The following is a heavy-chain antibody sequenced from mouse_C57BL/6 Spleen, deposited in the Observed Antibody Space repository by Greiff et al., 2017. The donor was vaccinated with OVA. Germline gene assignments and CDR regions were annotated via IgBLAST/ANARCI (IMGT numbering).Heavy chain of an antibody. CDR3: ARFITTEAMDY. D-gene: IGHD1-1*01. Sequence: VQLQQSGPELVKPGASVKISCKASGYAFSSSWMNWVKQRPGKGLEWIGRIYPGDGDTNYNGKFKGKATLTADKSSSTAYMQLSSLTSEDSAVYFCARFITTEAMDYWGQGTSVTVSS. V-gene: IGHV1-82*01. CDR2: IYPGDGDT. CDR1: GYAFSSSW. J-gene: IGHJ4*01.